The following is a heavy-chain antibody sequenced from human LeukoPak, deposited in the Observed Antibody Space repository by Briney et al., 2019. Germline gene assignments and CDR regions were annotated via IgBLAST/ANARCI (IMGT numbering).Heavy chain of an antibody. CDR3: AREVGATSHYYYMDV. CDR1: GGSISSYY. J-gene: IGHJ6*03. V-gene: IGHV4-59*12. CDR2: IYYIGGT. Sequence: SETLSLTCTVSGGSISSYYWSWIRQPPGKGLEWIGYIYYIGGTNYNPSLKSRVTISVDTSKNQFSLKLSSVTAADTAVYYCAREVGATSHYYYMDVWGKGTTVTVSS. D-gene: IGHD1-26*01.